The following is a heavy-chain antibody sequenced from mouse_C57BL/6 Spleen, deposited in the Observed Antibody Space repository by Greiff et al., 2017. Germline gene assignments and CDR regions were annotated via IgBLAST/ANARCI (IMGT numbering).Heavy chain of an antibody. V-gene: IGHV1-85*01. CDR1: GYTFTSYD. CDR2: IYPRAGST. D-gene: IGHD1-1*02. Sequence: QVQLQQSGPELVKPGASVKLSCTASGYTFTSYDINWVKQRPGQGLEWIGWIYPRAGSTKYNEKFKGKATLTVDTSSSTAYMELHSLTSEDSAVYFCARDSGGSYDFDDWGQGTTLTVSS. J-gene: IGHJ2*01. CDR3: ARDSGGSYDFDD.